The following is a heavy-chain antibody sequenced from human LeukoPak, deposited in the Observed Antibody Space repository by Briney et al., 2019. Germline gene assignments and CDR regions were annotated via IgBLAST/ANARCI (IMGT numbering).Heavy chain of an antibody. D-gene: IGHD3-22*01. CDR3: ARDRNYYDSSFQH. Sequence: SETLSLTCSVSGGSISSYYWSWIRQPPGKGLEWTGYIYYSGSTNYNPSLKSRVTISLDTSRNQFSLKLRSVTAADTAVYYCARDRNYYDSSFQHWGQGTLVTVSS. J-gene: IGHJ1*01. CDR2: IYYSGST. CDR1: GGSISSYY. V-gene: IGHV4-59*01.